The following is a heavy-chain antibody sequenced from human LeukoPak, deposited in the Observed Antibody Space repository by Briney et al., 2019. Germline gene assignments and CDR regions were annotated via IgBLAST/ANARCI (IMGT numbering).Heavy chain of an antibody. J-gene: IGHJ4*02. CDR2: ISYDGSNK. CDR1: GFTFSSYW. CDR3: VRDYENLTGSKTRFHY. V-gene: IGHV3-30*03. D-gene: IGHD3-9*01. Sequence: GGSLRLSCAASGFTFSSYWMSWVRQAPGKGLEWVAVISYDGSNKYSADSVKGRFTISRDNSKNTLSLQMNSLRVEDTAVYYCVRDYENLTGSKTRFHYWGQGTLVTVSS.